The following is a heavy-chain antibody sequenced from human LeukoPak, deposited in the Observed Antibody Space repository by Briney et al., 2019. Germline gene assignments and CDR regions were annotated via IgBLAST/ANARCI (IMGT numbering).Heavy chain of an antibody. J-gene: IGHJ4*02. CDR3: ARGQQSIAPDYFDY. D-gene: IGHD6-6*01. V-gene: IGHV1-18*01. CDR2: ISAYNGNT. CDR1: GYTFTSYG. Sequence: GASVKVSCKASGYTFTSYGISWVRQAPGQGLEWMGRISAYNGNTNYAQKLQGRVTMTTDTSTSTAYMELRSLRSDDTAVYYCARGQQSIAPDYFDYWGQGTLVTVSS.